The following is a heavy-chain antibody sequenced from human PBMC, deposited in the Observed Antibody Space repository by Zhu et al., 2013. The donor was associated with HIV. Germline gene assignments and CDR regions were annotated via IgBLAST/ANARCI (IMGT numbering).Heavy chain of an antibody. CDR3: GRRQYRGTSSGGWFDP. Sequence: QVQLVQSGGEVKKPGASVKVSCKASGYPFLNHDVTWVRWSPGQGLEWMAWINVHDDTTKFAERFQDRISLTADTSTATVYLELRSLTSDDTGIYFCGRRQYRGTSSGGWFDPWGQGSLIIVSS. D-gene: IGHD5-12*01. CDR1: GYPFLNHD. V-gene: IGHV1-18*04. CDR2: INVHDDTT. J-gene: IGHJ5*02.